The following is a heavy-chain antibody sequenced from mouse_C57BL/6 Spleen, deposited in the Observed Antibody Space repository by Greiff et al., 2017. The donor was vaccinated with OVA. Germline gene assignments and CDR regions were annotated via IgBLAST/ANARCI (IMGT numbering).Heavy chain of an antibody. CDR3: ARYSSGYPAWFAY. D-gene: IGHD3-2*02. CDR1: GFTFSSYT. J-gene: IGHJ3*01. CDR2: ISGGGGNT. V-gene: IGHV5-9*01. Sequence: EVHLVESGGGLVKPGGSLKLSCAASGFTFSSYTMSWVRQTPETRLEWVATISGGGGNTYYPDSVKGRFTISRDNAKNTLYMKRSSLRSEDTAWYYWARYSSGYPAWFAYWGQGTLVTVSA.